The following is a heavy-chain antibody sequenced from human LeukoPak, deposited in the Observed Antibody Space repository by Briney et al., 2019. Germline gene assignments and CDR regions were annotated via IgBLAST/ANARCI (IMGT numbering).Heavy chain of an antibody. CDR1: GFTFSSYA. J-gene: IGHJ4*02. D-gene: IGHD3-10*01. CDR3: AKDLIAVRGVMSYY. V-gene: IGHV3-23*01. Sequence: PGGSLRLSCAASGFTFSSYAMSWVRQAPGKGLEWVSAISGSGGSTYYADSVKGRFTISRDNSNNTLYLQMNSLRAGDTAVYYCAKDLIAVRGVMSYYWGQGTLVTVSS. CDR2: ISGSGGST.